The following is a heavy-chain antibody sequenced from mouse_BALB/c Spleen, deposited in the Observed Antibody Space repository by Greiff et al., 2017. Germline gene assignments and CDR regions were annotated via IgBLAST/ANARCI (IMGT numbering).Heavy chain of an antibody. CDR3: TRARDLYGLYAMDY. J-gene: IGHJ4*01. D-gene: IGHD1-1*02. CDR1: GYTFTDYA. CDR2: ISTYYGNT. Sequence: QVQLQQSGPELVRPGVSVKISCKGSGYTFTDYAMHWVKQSHAKSLEWIGVISTYYGNTNYNQKFKGKATMTVDKSSSTAYMELARLTSEDSAVYYYTRARDLYGLYAMDYWGQGTSVTVSS. V-gene: IGHV1-67*01.